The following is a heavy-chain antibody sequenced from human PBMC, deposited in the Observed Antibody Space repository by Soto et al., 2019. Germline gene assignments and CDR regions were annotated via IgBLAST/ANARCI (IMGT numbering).Heavy chain of an antibody. CDR1: GGSISSGDYY. V-gene: IGHV4-30-4*01. CDR3: ARRYSNYVSGWFDP. J-gene: IGHJ5*02. D-gene: IGHD4-4*01. Sequence: SETLSLTCTVSGGSISSGDYYWSWIRQPPGKGLEWIGYIYYSGSTYYNPSLKSRVTISVDTSKNQFSLKLSSVTAADTAAYYCARRYSNYVSGWFDPWGQGTLVTVSS. CDR2: IYYSGST.